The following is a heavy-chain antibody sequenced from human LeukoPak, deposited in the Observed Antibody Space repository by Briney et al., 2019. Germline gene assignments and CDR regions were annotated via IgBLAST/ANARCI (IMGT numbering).Heavy chain of an antibody. CDR1: GGSMSSTSY. CDR3: ARHEGMVAASFDY. CDR2: IYYSGST. D-gene: IGHD2-15*01. V-gene: IGHV4-39*01. J-gene: IGHJ4*02. Sequence: SRTLSLTCTVSGGSMSSTSYWGWIRQPPGKGLEWIGSIYYSGSTYYHPSLKSRVTISVDTSNNLFSLKLTSVTAADTAVYYCARHEGMVAASFDYWGQGTLVTVSS.